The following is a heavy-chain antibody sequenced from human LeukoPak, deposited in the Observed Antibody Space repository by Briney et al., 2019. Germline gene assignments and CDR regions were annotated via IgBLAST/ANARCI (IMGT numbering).Heavy chain of an antibody. Sequence: GGSLRLSCAGSEFTFNNYAMSWVRQAPGKGLEWVSAISGGGGTTYYADSVKGRFTISRDNSKDTLYLQMSGLRAEDTAVYFCAKDSPWYDSSTYYYFDYWGQGTLVTVSS. CDR2: ISGGGGTT. J-gene: IGHJ4*02. D-gene: IGHD3-22*01. CDR3: AKDSPWYDSSTYYYFDY. CDR1: EFTFNNYA. V-gene: IGHV3-23*01.